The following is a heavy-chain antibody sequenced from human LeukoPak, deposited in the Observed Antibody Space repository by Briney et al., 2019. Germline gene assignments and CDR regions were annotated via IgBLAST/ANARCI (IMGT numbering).Heavy chain of an antibody. CDR1: GFSFSTHA. D-gene: IGHD1-26*01. Sequence: GGSLRLSCAASGFSFSTHAMTWVRQAPGKGLEWVSAISDSGGYTYSADSVKSRFTISRDNSKNTVYLQVNSLRVEDTAVYYCVKFRGATDHYYYYMDVWGKGTTVTVSS. J-gene: IGHJ6*03. CDR2: ISDSGGYT. CDR3: VKFRGATDHYYYYMDV. V-gene: IGHV3-23*01.